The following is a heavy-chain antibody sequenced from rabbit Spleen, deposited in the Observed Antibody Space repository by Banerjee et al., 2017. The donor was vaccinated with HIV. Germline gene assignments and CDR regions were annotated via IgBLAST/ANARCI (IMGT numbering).Heavy chain of an antibody. J-gene: IGHJ4*01. Sequence: QEQLVESGGGLVKPEGSLKLSCTASGFSFSSSDYMCWVRQAPGKGLEWISCIAGSSSGFTYSATWAKGRFTISKTSSTTVSLQMTSLTAADTATYFCARDLAGVIGWNFNLWGQGTLVTVS. CDR2: IAGSSSGFT. D-gene: IGHD4-1*01. CDR3: ARDLAGVIGWNFNL. V-gene: IGHV1S45*01. CDR1: GFSFSSSDY.